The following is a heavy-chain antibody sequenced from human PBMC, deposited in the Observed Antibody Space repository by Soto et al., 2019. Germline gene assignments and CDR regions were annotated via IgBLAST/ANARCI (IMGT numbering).Heavy chain of an antibody. CDR3: ATGIAAAGTRY. CDR1: GGPVSSGSYY. CDR2: IYYSGST. J-gene: IGHJ4*02. V-gene: IGHV4-61*01. D-gene: IGHD6-13*01. Sequence: SETLSLTCTVSGGPVSSGSYYWSWIRQPPGKGLEWIGYIYYSGSTNYNPSLKSRVTISVDTSKNQFSLKLSSVTAADTAVYYCATGIAAAGTRYWGQGTLVTVSS.